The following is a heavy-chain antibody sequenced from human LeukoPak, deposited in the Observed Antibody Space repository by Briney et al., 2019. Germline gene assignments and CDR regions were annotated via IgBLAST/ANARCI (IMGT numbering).Heavy chain of an antibody. CDR3: ARCRDGYNDWFDP. D-gene: IGHD5-24*01. CDR2: IYYSGST. Sequence: SETLSLTCTVSGGSISSYNWSWIRQPPGKGLEWIGNIYYSGSTNYNPSLKSRVTISVDTSKNQFSLKLSSATAADTAVYYCARCRDGYNDWFDPWGQGTLVTVSS. CDR1: GGSISSYN. V-gene: IGHV4-59*01. J-gene: IGHJ5*02.